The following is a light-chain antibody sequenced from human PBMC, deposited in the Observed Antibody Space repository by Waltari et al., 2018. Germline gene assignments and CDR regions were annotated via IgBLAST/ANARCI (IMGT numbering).Light chain of an antibody. CDR3: AAWDDSPNGHWV. Sequence: QSVLTQPPSASGPPGQRVTISCSGQASNIGGNVVNWYQQFPGKAPKLVIYRNDQRPSGVPDRFSGSKSGTSASLAISGLQSEDEADYYCAAWDDSPNGHWVFGGGTKVTVL. V-gene: IGLV1-44*01. CDR1: ASNIGGNV. CDR2: RND. J-gene: IGLJ3*02.